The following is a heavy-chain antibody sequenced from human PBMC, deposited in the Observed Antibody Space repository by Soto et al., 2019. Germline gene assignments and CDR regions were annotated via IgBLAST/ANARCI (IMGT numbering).Heavy chain of an antibody. CDR3: ARRPMVGAVAENAFDI. Sequence: PSETLSLTCSVSGASISSSSYYWNWIRQSPGKGLEWIGSVYYSGTTYYNPSLKRRVTISVDTYNQFSLKLSSVTAADTAYYFCARRPMVGAVAENAFDIWGQGTRVTVSS. CDR1: GASISSSSYY. J-gene: IGHJ3*02. D-gene: IGHD6-19*01. V-gene: IGHV4-39*01. CDR2: VYYSGTT.